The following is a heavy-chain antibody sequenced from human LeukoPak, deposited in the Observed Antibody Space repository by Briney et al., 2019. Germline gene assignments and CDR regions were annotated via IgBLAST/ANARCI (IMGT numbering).Heavy chain of an antibody. CDR3: ARYTANKSGYSFDY. CDR1: GYSISSGYY. J-gene: IGHJ4*02. D-gene: IGHD3-22*01. Sequence: SETLSLTCAVSGYSISSGYYWSWIRQPPGKGVEWIATINHSGETYYNPSLKSRVTISVDTSKNQSSLKLSSVTAAGTAIYYCARYTANKSGYSFDYWGQGTLVTVSS. CDR2: INHSGET. V-gene: IGHV4-38-2*01.